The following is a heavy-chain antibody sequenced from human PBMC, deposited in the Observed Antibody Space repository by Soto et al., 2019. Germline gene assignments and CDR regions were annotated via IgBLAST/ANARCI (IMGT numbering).Heavy chain of an antibody. CDR1: GFTFSSYW. Sequence: GGSLRLSCAASGFTFSSYWMHWVRQAPGKGLVWVSRINSDGSSTSYADSVKGRFTISRDNARNTLYLQMNSLRAEDTAVYYCAIRASYYDSSGYFDYWGQGTLVTVSS. CDR3: AIRASYYDSSGYFDY. V-gene: IGHV3-74*01. D-gene: IGHD3-22*01. CDR2: INSDGSST. J-gene: IGHJ4*02.